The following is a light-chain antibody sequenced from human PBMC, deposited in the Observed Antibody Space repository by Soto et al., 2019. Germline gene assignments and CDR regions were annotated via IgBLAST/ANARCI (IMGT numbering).Light chain of an antibody. CDR3: SSFTSSSTVI. CDR2: DVS. CDR1: SSDVGGYNY. J-gene: IGLJ2*01. Sequence: QSVLTQPASVSGSPGQSITISCTGTSSDVGGYNYVSWYQQHPGKAPTVMIYDVSSRPSRVSNRFSGSKSGNTASLTISGLQAEDEADYYCSSFTSSSTVIFGGGTKVTVL. V-gene: IGLV2-14*03.